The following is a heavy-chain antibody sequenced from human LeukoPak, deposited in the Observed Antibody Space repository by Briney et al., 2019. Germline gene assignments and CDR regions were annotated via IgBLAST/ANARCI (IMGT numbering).Heavy chain of an antibody. CDR2: IYYSGST. J-gene: IGHJ4*02. V-gene: IGHV4-30-4*01. CDR1: GGSISSGSYY. D-gene: IGHD3-22*01. CDR3: ARDQSYFYDY. Sequence: SETLSLTCTVSGGSISSGSYYWSWIRQPPGKGLEWIGYIYYSGSTHYNPSLKSRVTISLDTSKNQFSLKLSSVTAADTAVYYCARDQSYFYDYWGQGTLVTVSS.